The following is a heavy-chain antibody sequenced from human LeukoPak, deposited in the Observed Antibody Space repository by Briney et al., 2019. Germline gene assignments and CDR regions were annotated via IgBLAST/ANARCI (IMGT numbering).Heavy chain of an antibody. CDR3: ARAPYDSSGYYPFDY. Sequence: GGSLRLSCAASGFTVSTYYMSWVRQASGKGLEWVSVIYSGGDTHYADSVKGRFTISRHNSKNTLDLQMNSLRAEDTALYYCARAPYDSSGYYPFDYWGQGTLVTVSS. D-gene: IGHD3-22*01. J-gene: IGHJ4*02. CDR1: GFTVSTYY. CDR2: IYSGGDT. V-gene: IGHV3-53*04.